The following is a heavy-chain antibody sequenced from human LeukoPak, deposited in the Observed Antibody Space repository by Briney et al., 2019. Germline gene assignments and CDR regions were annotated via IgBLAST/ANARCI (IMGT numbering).Heavy chain of an antibody. CDR3: ARRGDMIVVVTAFDY. CDR1: GGTFSSYA. V-gene: IGHV1-69*05. Sequence: ASVKVSCKASGGTFSSYAISWVRQAPGQGLEWMGRIIPIFGTANYAQKFQGRVTITTDESTNTAYMELSSLRSEDTAVYYCARRGDMIVVVTAFDYWGQGTLVTVSS. J-gene: IGHJ4*02. D-gene: IGHD3-22*01. CDR2: IIPIFGTA.